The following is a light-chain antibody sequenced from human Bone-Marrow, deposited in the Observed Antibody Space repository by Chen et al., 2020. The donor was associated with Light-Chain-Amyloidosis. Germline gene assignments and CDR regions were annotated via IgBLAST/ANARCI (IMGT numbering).Light chain of an antibody. V-gene: IGKV3-20*01. CDR2: GSS. CDR3: QQYGTSPLT. CDR1: QTISSNY. Sequence: EIVLTQSPATLSLSPGEGANLSCRASQTISSNYLTWYQQKVGRAPRLLIYGSSSRATGIPDRFTGSGSGTDFTLTIKRLEPEDFAMYYCQQYGTSPLTFGGGTKVEIK. J-gene: IGKJ4*01.